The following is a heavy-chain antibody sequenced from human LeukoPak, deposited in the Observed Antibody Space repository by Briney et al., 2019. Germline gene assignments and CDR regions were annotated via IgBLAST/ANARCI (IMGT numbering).Heavy chain of an antibody. CDR1: GFTFSNYW. CDR3: ARDLVRADC. J-gene: IGHJ4*02. Sequence: GGSLRLSCAAPGFTFSNYWMNRVRQAPGKGLEWVANIKKDGSEEYYVDSVRGRFTISRDNAKNSLYLQMNSLRGDDTAVYYCARDLVRADCWGQGTLVTVSS. V-gene: IGHV3-7*01. CDR2: IKKDGSEE. D-gene: IGHD3-10*01.